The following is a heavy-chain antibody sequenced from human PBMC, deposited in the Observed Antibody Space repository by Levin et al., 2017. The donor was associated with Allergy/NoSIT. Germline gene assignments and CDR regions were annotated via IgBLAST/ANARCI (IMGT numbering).Heavy chain of an antibody. J-gene: IGHJ4*02. Sequence: PSETLSLTCAVYGGSFSGYYWSWIRQPPGMGLEWIGEIDHSGSTNYNPSLKSRVTISVDTSKNQFSLKLSSVTAADTAVYYCARGDMGIAGSYYFDYWGQGTLVTVSS. V-gene: IGHV4-34*01. CDR3: ARGDMGIAGSYYFDY. D-gene: IGHD6-13*01. CDR1: GGSFSGYY. CDR2: IDHSGST.